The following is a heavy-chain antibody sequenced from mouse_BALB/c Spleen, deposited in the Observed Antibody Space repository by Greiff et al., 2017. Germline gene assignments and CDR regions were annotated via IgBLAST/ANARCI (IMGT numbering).Heavy chain of an antibody. CDR2: ISYSGST. CDR3: ARGRTGDGYYDV. V-gene: IGHV3-8*02. J-gene: IGHJ1*01. Sequence: EVKLQESGPSLVKPSQTLSLTCSVTGDSITSGYWNWIRKFPGNKLEYMGYISYSGSTYYNPSLKSRISITRDTSKNQYYLQLNSVTTEDTATYYCARGRTGDGYYDVWGAGTTVTVSS. CDR1: GDSITSGY. D-gene: IGHD4-1*01.